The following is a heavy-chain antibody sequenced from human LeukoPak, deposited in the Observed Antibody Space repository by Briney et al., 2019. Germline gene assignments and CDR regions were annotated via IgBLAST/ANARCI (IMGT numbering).Heavy chain of an antibody. J-gene: IGHJ4*02. CDR3: ARESGALTGYYPGWSY. CDR1: GYTFTCYY. Sequence: ASVKVSCKASGYTFTCYYMHWVRQAPGQGLEWMGGINPNSGGTNYAQKFQGRVTMTRDTSISTAYMELSRLRSDDTAVYYCARESGALTGYYPGWSYWGQGTLVTVSS. V-gene: IGHV1-2*02. D-gene: IGHD3-9*01. CDR2: INPNSGGT.